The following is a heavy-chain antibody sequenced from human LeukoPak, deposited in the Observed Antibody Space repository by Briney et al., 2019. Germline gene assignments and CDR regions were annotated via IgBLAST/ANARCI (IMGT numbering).Heavy chain of an antibody. J-gene: IGHJ3*02. CDR3: ASQPRDSSSWYGRDDAFDI. CDR1: GGSFSGYY. Sequence: SETLSLTCAVSGGSFSGYYWSWIRQPPGKGLEWIGEINHSGSTNYNPSLKSRVTISVDTSKNQFSLKLSSVTAADTAVYYCASQPRDSSSWYGRDDAFDIWGQGTMVTVSS. CDR2: INHSGST. V-gene: IGHV4-34*01. D-gene: IGHD6-13*01.